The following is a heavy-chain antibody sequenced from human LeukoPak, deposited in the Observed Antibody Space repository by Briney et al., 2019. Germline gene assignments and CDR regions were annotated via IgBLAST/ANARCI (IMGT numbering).Heavy chain of an antibody. J-gene: IGHJ4*02. CDR1: GGSISSYY. CDR3: ARGRYSFGY. D-gene: IGHD5-18*01. CDR2: IYYSGST. V-gene: IGHV4-59*01. Sequence: SETLSLTCTVSGGSISSYYWSWLREPPGKALEGIGYIYYSGSTNYNPSLKSRVTISVDTSKNQFSLKLSSVTAADTAVYFCARGRYSFGYWGQGTLVTVSS.